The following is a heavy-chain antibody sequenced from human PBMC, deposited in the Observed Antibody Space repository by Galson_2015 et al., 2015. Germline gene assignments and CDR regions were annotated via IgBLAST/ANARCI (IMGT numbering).Heavy chain of an antibody. V-gene: IGHV3-33*01. J-gene: IGHJ4*02. Sequence: SLRLSCAAAGFIFSSYGMCWVRRAPGKGLEWVAVMWHDGSNKYYADSVKVRFTISRHNSKNTLYLQMDSLRAEDTAVYYCARVDSRYCSGSSCYQIDYWGQGTLVTVSS. D-gene: IGHD2-15*01. CDR3: ARVDSRYCSGSSCYQIDY. CDR1: GFIFSSYG. CDR2: MWHDGSNK.